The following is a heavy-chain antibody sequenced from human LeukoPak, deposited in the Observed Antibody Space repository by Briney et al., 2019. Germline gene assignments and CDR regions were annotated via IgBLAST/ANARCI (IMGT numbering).Heavy chain of an antibody. CDR1: GGSIRSSSYW. CDR3: ARGRGRREDIVVVPAAIGGFERGSFDY. D-gene: IGHD2-2*01. Sequence: SETLSLTCTVSGGSIRSSSYWWGWIRQPPGKGLEWIGSMYYSGSAYYNPSLKSRVTISVDTSKSQFSLNLSSVTAADTAVYYCARGRGRREDIVVVPAAIGGFERGSFDYWGQGTLVTVSS. J-gene: IGHJ4*02. CDR2: MYYSGSA. V-gene: IGHV4-39*07.